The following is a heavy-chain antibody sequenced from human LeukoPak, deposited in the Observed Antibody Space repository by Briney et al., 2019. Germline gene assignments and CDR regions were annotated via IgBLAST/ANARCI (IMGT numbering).Heavy chain of an antibody. CDR3: ARERYCSGGSCYHFDY. Sequence: SETLSLTCTVSGGSISSGGYYWSWIRQHPGKGLEWIGYIYYSGSTYYNPSLKSRVTISVDTSKNQFSLKLSSVTAADTAVYYCARERYCSGGSCYHFDYWGQGTLVTVSS. V-gene: IGHV4-31*03. J-gene: IGHJ4*02. D-gene: IGHD2-15*01. CDR2: IYYSGST. CDR1: GGSISSGGYY.